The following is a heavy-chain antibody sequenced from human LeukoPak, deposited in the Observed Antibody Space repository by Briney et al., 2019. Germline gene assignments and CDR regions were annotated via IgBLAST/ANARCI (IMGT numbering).Heavy chain of an antibody. CDR1: GFSFSNYA. CDR3: AKDRGFTLRDGGMFDS. D-gene: IGHD5-24*01. Sequence: PGGSLRLSRALSGFSFSNYAMNWVRQVPGKGLEWVSGISGTDGTKYDAESVRGRFTVSRDNSKNTLYLQMSILRAEDTAIYYCAKDRGFTLRDGGMFDSWGQGTLVTVSS. V-gene: IGHV3-23*01. CDR2: ISGTDGTK. J-gene: IGHJ4*02.